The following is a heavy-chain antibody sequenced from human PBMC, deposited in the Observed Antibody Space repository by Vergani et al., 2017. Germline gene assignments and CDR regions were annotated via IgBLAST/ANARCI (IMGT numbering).Heavy chain of an antibody. J-gene: IGHJ4*02. V-gene: IGHV3-15*07. CDR1: GFTFSSYS. CDR2: IKSKTDGGTT. CDR3: TTDLDLYGYKNDY. Sequence: VQLVESGGGVVQPGRSLRLSCAASGFTFSSYSMNWVRQAPGKGLEWVGRIKSKTDGGTTDYAAPVKGRFTISRDDSKNTLYLQMNSLKTEDTAVYYCTTDLDLYGYKNDYWGQGTLVTVSS. D-gene: IGHD5-24*01.